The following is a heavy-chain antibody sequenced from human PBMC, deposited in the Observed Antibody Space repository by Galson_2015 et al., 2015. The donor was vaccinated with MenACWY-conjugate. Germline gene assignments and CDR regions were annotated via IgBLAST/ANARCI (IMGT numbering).Heavy chain of an antibody. D-gene: IGHD6-19*01. J-gene: IGHJ6*02. V-gene: IGHV3-11*06. CDR2: ISSSSSYT. CDR3: ARAWLVHNYYYGMDV. CDR1: GFTFSDYY. Sequence: SLRLSCAASGFTFSDYYMSWIRQAPGKGLEWVSYISSSSSYTNYADSVKGRFTISRDNAKNSLYLQMNSLRAEDTAVYYCARAWLVHNYYYGMDVWGQGTTVTVSS.